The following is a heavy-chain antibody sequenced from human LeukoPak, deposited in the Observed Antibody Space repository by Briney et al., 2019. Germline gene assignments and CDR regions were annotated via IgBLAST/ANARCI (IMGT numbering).Heavy chain of an antibody. Sequence: GGSLRLSCVASGFTFSSYWMHWVRQAPGKGLVWVSRINSDGSSTTYADSMKGRFTISRDNAKNTLYLQMNSLRAEDRAVYYCARESVTAVCMDVWGQGTTVTVSS. CDR2: INSDGSST. J-gene: IGHJ6*02. CDR1: GFTFSSYW. V-gene: IGHV3-74*01. CDR3: ARESVTAVCMDV. D-gene: IGHD2-21*02.